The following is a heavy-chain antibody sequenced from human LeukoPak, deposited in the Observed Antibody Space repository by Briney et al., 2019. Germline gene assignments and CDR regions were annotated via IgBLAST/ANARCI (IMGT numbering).Heavy chain of an antibody. CDR3: ARDRGYGSGGDAFDI. CDR1: GFTFSSYW. CDR2: INSDGSST. Sequence: GGSLRLSCAASGFTFSSYWMHWVRQAPGKGLVWVSRINSDGSSTSCADSVKGRFTISRGNSKNTLYMQMNSLRAEDTAVYFCARDRGYGSGGDAFDIWGQGTMVTVSS. V-gene: IGHV3-74*01. J-gene: IGHJ3*02. D-gene: IGHD3-10*01.